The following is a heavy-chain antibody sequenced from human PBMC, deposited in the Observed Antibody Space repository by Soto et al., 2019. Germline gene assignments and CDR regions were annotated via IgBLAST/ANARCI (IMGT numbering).Heavy chain of an antibody. CDR3: ASSVTDDEPEGYSSGDGLTGY. CDR2: IIPILGIA. J-gene: IGHJ4*02. Sequence: QVQLVQSGAEVKKPGSSVKVSCKASGGTFSSYTISWVRQAPGQGLEWMGRIIPILGIANYAQKFQGRVTITADKSTSTAYMELSSLRSEDTAVYYCASSVTDDEPEGYSSGDGLTGYWGQGTLVTVSS. D-gene: IGHD6-19*01. CDR1: GGTFSSYT. V-gene: IGHV1-69*02.